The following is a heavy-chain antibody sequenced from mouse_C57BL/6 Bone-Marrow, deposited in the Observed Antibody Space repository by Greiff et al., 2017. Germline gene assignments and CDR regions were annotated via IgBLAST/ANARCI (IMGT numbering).Heavy chain of an antibody. V-gene: IGHV5-4*01. J-gene: IGHJ2*01. D-gene: IGHD2-2*01. CDR3: ARDGWLPYYFDF. CDR1: GFTFSSYA. CDR2: ISDGCSYT. Sequence: EVQLVESGGGLVKPGGSLKLSCAASGFTFSSYAMSWVRQTPEKRLEWVASISDGCSYTYYPDNVQGRFTISRDNAKNTLYLHMSPLKSEDTAMYYCARDGWLPYYFDFWGQGTALTVSS.